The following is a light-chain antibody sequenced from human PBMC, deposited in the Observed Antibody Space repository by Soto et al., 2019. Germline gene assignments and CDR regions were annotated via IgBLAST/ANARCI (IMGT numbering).Light chain of an antibody. V-gene: IGKV3-20*01. J-gene: IGKJ1*01. CDR3: QQYGGSPRT. Sequence: EIVLTQSPGTLSLSPGERATLSCRASQSVSSNSLAWYQHKRGQAPRLLIHDASSRATGIPDRFSGSGSGTDFTLTISRLEPEDFAVYYCQQYGGSPRTFGQGTKVEVK. CDR1: QSVSSNS. CDR2: DAS.